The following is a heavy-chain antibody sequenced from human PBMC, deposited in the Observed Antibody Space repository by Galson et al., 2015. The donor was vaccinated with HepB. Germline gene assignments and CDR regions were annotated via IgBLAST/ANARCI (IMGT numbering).Heavy chain of an antibody. CDR3: AKDIYTGIAAAGSGLDV. CDR1: GFTFGDYA. V-gene: IGHV3-9*01. CDR2: INWNSGSI. Sequence: SLRLSCAASGFTFGDYAMHWVRQAPGKGLEWVSGINWNSGSIGYADSVKGRFTISRDNAKNSLYLQMNSLRAEDTALYYCAKDIYTGIAAAGSGLDVWGQGTTVTVSS. J-gene: IGHJ6*02. D-gene: IGHD6-13*01.